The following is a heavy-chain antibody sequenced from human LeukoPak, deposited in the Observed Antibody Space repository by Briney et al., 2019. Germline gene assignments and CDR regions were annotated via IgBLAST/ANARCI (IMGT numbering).Heavy chain of an antibody. Sequence: ASVKVSCKASGYTFTGYYMYWVRQAPGQGLEWMGWINPNSGGTNYAQKFQGRVTMTRDTSISTAYMELSRLRSDDTAVYYCARDPRRGATPFDYWGQGTLVTVSS. CDR3: ARDPRRGATPFDY. V-gene: IGHV1-2*02. CDR1: GYTFTGYY. J-gene: IGHJ4*02. CDR2: INPNSGGT. D-gene: IGHD1-26*01.